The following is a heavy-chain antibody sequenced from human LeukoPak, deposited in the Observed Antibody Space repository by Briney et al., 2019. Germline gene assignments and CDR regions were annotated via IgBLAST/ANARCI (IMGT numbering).Heavy chain of an antibody. D-gene: IGHD5-24*01. CDR2: TYHSGST. CDR1: GGSISSGGYS. Sequence: SETLSLTCAVSGGSISSGGYSWSWIRQPPGKGLEWIGYTYHSGSTYYNPSLKSRVTISVDRSKNQFSLKLSSVTAADTAVYYCARVSYKMATINFDYWGQGTLVTVSS. CDR3: ARVSYKMATINFDY. V-gene: IGHV4-30-2*01. J-gene: IGHJ4*02.